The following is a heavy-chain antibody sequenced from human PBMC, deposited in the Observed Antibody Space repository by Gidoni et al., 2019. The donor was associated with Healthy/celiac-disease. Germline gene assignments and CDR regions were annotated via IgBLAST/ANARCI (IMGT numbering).Heavy chain of an antibody. CDR1: GFTFDDYA. D-gene: IGHD4-17*01. CDR2: ISWNSGSI. Sequence: VQLVESGGGLVQPGRSLRLSCAASGFTFDDYAMHWVRQAPGKGLEWVSGISWNSGSIGYADSVKGRFTISRDNAKNSLYLQMNSRRAEDTAVYYCAKGGLYGDYPHHFDYWGQGTLVTVSS. CDR3: AKGGLYGDYPHHFDY. J-gene: IGHJ4*02. V-gene: IGHV3-9*01.